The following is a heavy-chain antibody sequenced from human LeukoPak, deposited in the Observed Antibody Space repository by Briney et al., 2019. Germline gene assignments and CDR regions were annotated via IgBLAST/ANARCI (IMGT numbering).Heavy chain of an antibody. CDR1: GFTVSSSY. D-gene: IGHD4-23*01. V-gene: IGHV3-66*01. CDR2: IYSGGNT. CDR3: ARDSNSFWFDY. J-gene: IGHJ4*02. Sequence: PGDSLRLSCAASGFTVSSSYMSWVRQAPGKGLEWVSVIYSGGNTYYADSVKGRFTISRDNSKNTLYLQMNSLRAEDTAVYYCARDSNSFWFDYWGQGTLVTVSS.